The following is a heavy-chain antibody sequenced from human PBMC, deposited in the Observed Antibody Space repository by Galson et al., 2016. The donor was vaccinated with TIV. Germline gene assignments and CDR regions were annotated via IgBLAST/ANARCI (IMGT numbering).Heavy chain of an antibody. CDR1: GYTFTSYY. Sequence: CKGSGYTFTSYYIHWVRQAPGQGLEWMGMLNPSGVTTSYAEKFQDRVTMSMDTSTSTFYMELSSLTSEDTAIYYCSREKYSGFGFWGQGTLVTVSS. CDR3: SREKYSGFGF. CDR2: LNPSGVTT. D-gene: IGHD5-12*01. J-gene: IGHJ4*02. V-gene: IGHV1-46*01.